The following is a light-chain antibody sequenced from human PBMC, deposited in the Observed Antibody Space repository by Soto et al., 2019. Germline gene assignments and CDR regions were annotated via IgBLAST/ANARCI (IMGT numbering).Light chain of an antibody. CDR1: QSVVGTY. V-gene: IGKV3-20*01. Sequence: EIVLTQSPGTLSLSPGERATLSCRASQSVVGTYLVWYQKKPGQAPRLLIYGASTRGTGIPDRFSGSGSGTDFTLTISRLEPEDFAVYYCQYYGSSTGFTFGPGTKVDIK. CDR3: QYYGSSTGFT. CDR2: GAS. J-gene: IGKJ3*01.